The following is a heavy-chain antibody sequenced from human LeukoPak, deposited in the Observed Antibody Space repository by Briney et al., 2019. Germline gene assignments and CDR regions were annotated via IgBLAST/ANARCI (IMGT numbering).Heavy chain of an antibody. J-gene: IGHJ3*02. V-gene: IGHV3-30*19. D-gene: IGHD1-1*01. Sequence: GGSLRLSCAASGYTFSSYGMHWVRQAPGKGLDWVAVISYDGSDKYYADSVKGRFTISRDNSKNTLYLQMNSLRAEDTAVYYCARARTTTGTTRIAFNIWGQGTVVTVSS. CDR1: GYTFSSYG. CDR3: ARARTTTGTTRIAFNI. CDR2: ISYDGSDK.